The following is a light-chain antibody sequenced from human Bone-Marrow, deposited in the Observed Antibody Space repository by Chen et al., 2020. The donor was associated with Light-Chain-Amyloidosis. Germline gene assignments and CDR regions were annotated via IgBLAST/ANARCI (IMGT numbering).Light chain of an antibody. Sequence: DIQMTQSPSTLSASVGDRVTITCRASQNISRWLAWYQQKPGKAPKLLIYWTSTFEPGVPSRFSGRVSGTEFTLTISSLQPADFATYYCQQYKTYSTFGQGTKVEIK. V-gene: IGKV1-5*03. CDR2: WTS. CDR3: QQYKTYST. J-gene: IGKJ1*01. CDR1: QNISRW.